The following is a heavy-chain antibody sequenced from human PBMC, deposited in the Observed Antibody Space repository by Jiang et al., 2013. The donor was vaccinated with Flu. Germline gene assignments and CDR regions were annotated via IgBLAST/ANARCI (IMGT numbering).Heavy chain of an antibody. D-gene: IGHD2-2*01. Sequence: AASGFTFSSYGMHWVRQAPGKGLEWVAVIWYDGSNKYYADSVKGRFTVSRDNSRNTVYLQMNSLRVEDTAVYYCARDDASDWYFDLWGRGTLVTV. CDR1: GFTFSSYG. CDR2: IWYDGSNK. CDR3: ARDDASDWYFDL. J-gene: IGHJ2*01. V-gene: IGHV3-33*01.